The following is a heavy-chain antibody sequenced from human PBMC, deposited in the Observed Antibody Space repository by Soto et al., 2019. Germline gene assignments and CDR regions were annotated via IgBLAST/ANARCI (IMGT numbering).Heavy chain of an antibody. J-gene: IGHJ4*02. D-gene: IGHD5-12*01. CDR2: IIPIFNSA. Sequence: QVQLVQSGAEVKRPGSSVKVSCKASGGTFNNYPLSWVRQAPGQGLEWMGGIIPIFNSANYAQKFQGRVTITADDSTSTAYMELRSLRPDDTAVYYCAREVTVASYSFDFWGQGTLVTVSS. CDR1: GGTFNNYP. V-gene: IGHV1-69*01. CDR3: AREVTVASYSFDF.